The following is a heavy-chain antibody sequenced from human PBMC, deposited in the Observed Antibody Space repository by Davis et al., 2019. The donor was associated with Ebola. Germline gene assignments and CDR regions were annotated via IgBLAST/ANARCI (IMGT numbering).Heavy chain of an antibody. CDR1: GGSISSYY. D-gene: IGHD4-11*01. CDR3: ARGTVTTLGDY. CDR2: IYYSGST. J-gene: IGHJ4*02. V-gene: IGHV4-59*08. Sequence: MPGGSLRLSCTVSGGSISSYYWSWIRQPPGKGLEWIGYIYYSGSTNYNPSLKSRVTISVDTSKNQFSLKLSSVTAADTAVYYCARGTVTTLGDYWGQGTLVTVSS.